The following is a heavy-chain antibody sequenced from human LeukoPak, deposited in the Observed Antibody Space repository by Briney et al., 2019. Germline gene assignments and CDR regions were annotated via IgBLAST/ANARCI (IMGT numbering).Heavy chain of an antibody. CDR1: GGTFSSYA. V-gene: IGHV1-18*01. D-gene: IGHD2-2*01. Sequence: ASVKLSCKASGGTFSSYAISWVRQAPGQGLEWMGWISAYNGNTNYAQKLQGRVTMTTDTSTSTAYMELRSLRSDDTAVYYCATLGYCSSTSCYRGLIPYYYYGMDVWGQGTTVTVSS. CDR2: ISAYNGNT. CDR3: ATLGYCSSTSCYRGLIPYYYYGMDV. J-gene: IGHJ6*02.